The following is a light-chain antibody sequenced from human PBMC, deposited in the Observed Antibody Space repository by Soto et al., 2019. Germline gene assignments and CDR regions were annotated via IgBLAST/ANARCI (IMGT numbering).Light chain of an antibody. Sequence: DSQMPQSPSTLSASVGDRVTITCRARQRISSWLAWYQQKPEKAPKLLIYDASSLESGVPSGFSGSGSGTEVTLTISSLQPDDVATYYGQQDNSYPFAFGPGTKVDIK. CDR2: DAS. CDR3: QQDNSYPFA. J-gene: IGKJ3*01. V-gene: IGKV1-5*01. CDR1: QRISSW.